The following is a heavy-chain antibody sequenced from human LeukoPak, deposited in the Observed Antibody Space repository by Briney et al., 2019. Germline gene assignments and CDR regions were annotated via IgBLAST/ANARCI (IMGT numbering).Heavy chain of an antibody. Sequence: PSETLSLTCTVSGDSINTYYWSWTRQPPGKGLEWIGFIYYSGSTDYNPSLKSRVTISVDTSKNQFSLKLSSVTAADTAVYYCARSLRAVAGIWDYWGQGTLVTVSS. D-gene: IGHD6-19*01. V-gene: IGHV4-59*08. J-gene: IGHJ4*02. CDR3: ARSLRAVAGIWDY. CDR2: IYYSGST. CDR1: GDSINTYY.